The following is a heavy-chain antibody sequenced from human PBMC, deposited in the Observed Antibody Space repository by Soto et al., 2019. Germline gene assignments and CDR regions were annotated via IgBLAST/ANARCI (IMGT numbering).Heavy chain of an antibody. J-gene: IGHJ3*02. CDR1: GFGFSSYW. V-gene: IGHV3-74*01. CDR2: TNNDGSAT. Sequence: GGSLRLSCAASGFGFSSYWMHWVRQAPGKGLVWVSRTNNDGSATTYAVSVRGRFTSFRDNAKNTLFLQMTSLGVEDTDVYYCAREMATISLGAFDIWGEGTMVTVSS. CDR3: AREMATISLGAFDI. D-gene: IGHD5-12*01.